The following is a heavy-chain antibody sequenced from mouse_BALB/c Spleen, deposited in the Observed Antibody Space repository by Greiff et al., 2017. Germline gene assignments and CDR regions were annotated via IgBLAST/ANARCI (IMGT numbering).Heavy chain of an antibody. CDR2: INPSSGYT. CDR3: ANSYYGNYGFAY. J-gene: IGHJ3*01. Sequence: QVQLKESGAELARPGASVKMSCKASGYTFTSYTMHWVKQRPGQGLEWIGYINPSSGYTNYNQKFKDKATLTADKSSSTAYMQLSSLTSEDSAVYYCANSYYGNYGFAYWGQGTLVTVSA. V-gene: IGHV1-4*01. CDR1: GYTFTSYT. D-gene: IGHD2-10*01.